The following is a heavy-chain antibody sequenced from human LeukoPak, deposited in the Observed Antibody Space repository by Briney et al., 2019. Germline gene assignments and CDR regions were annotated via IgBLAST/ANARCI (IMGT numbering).Heavy chain of an antibody. V-gene: IGHV1-8*01. CDR3: ARGPPPTYYYDNSGNQDYYYGMDV. J-gene: IGHJ6*02. CDR1: GYTFTSYD. CDR2: MNPNSGNT. Sequence: ASVKVSCKASGYTFTSYDINWVRQATGQGLEWMGWMNPNSGNTGYAQKFQGRVTMTRNTSISTAYMELSSLRSEDTAVYYCARGPPPTYYYDNSGNQDYYYGMDVWGQGTTVTVSS. D-gene: IGHD3-22*01.